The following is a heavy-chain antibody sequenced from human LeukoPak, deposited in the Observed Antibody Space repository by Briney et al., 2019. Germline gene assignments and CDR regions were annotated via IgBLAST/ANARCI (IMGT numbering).Heavy chain of an antibody. Sequence: ASVKVSCKASGYTFTGYYMHWVRQAPGQGLEWMGWITPNSGGTNYAQKFQSRVTMTRDTSISTAYIELSRLTSDDTAVYYCAREERWLQFPYDYWGQGTLVTVSS. D-gene: IGHD5-24*01. J-gene: IGHJ4*02. CDR1: GYTFTGYY. CDR2: ITPNSGGT. CDR3: AREERWLQFPYDY. V-gene: IGHV1-2*02.